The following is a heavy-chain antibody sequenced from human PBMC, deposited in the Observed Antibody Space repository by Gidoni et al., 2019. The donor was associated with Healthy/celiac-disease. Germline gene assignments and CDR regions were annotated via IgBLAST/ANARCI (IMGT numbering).Heavy chain of an antibody. J-gene: IGHJ5*01. CDR2: INPSGST. V-gene: IGHV4-34*01. Sequence: QVQLQQWGVGRLKPSETLSLTGAVYGGSFSGYYGIWIRQPPGKGREWIGEINPSGSTNYNPSLKIRVTISVDTSKTQFSLKLSSVTAADTAVYYCARARVRFDSWGQGTLVTVSS. CDR1: GGSFSGYY. CDR3: ARARVRFDS.